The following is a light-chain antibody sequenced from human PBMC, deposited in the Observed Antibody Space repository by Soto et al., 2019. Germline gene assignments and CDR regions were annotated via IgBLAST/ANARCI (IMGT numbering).Light chain of an antibody. J-gene: IGKJ3*01. CDR3: QQGNNWPIFT. CDR2: GAS. CDR1: QSVSSSY. V-gene: IGKV3D-20*02. Sequence: IVLTQSPGTLSLSPGERATLSCRASQSVSSSYLAWYQQKPGQPPRLLIYGASSRATGIPDRFSGSGSGADFTLTISRLEPEDFAVYYCQQGNNWPIFTFGPGTKVDIK.